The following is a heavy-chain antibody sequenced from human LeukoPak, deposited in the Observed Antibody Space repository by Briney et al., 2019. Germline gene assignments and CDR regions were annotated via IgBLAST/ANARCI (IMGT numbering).Heavy chain of an antibody. D-gene: IGHD3-16*02. J-gene: IGHJ3*02. CDR1: GYTFTGYY. Sequence: GASVKVSCKASGYTFTGYYMHWVRQAPGQGLEWMGIINPSGGSTSYAQKFQGRVTMTRDMSTSTVYMELSSLRSEDTAVYYCARGGMITFGGVIVRSAFDIWGQGTMVTVSS. CDR2: INPSGGST. V-gene: IGHV1-46*01. CDR3: ARGGMITFGGVIVRSAFDI.